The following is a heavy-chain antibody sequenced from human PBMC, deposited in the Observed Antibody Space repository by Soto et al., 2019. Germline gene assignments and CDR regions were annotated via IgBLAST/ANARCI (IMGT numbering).Heavy chain of an antibody. CDR2: ISSSGSTT. V-gene: IGHV3-48*03. J-gene: IGHJ3*02. Sequence: GSLGLSCAASGFTFSSNEKNWVRLAPGKGLEWVSYISSSGSTTYYVDTVKGRFTTSRDNNKNSLYLQMNSLRAEDTAVYYCARVGYYNDRGAFDIWGQGTMVTVSS. D-gene: IGHD3-9*01. CDR1: GFTFSSNE. CDR3: ARVGYYNDRGAFDI.